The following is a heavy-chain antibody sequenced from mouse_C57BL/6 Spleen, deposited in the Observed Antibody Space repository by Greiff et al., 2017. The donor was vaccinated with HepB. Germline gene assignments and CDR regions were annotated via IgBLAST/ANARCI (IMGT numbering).Heavy chain of an antibody. J-gene: IGHJ1*03. D-gene: IGHD1-1*01. CDR1: GFTFSDYG. V-gene: IGHV5-15*04. CDR3: ARRPYYGSSDWYFDV. Sequence: DVMLVESGGGLVQPGGSLKLSCAASGFTFSDYGMAWVRQAPRKGPEWVAFISNLAYSIYYADTVTGRFTISRENAKNTLYLEMSSLRSEDTAMYYCARRPYYGSSDWYFDVWGTGTTVTVSS. CDR2: ISNLAYSI.